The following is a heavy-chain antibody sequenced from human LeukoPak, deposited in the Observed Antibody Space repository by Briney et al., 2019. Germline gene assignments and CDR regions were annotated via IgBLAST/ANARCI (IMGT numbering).Heavy chain of an antibody. V-gene: IGHV3-30*02. CDR3: ARQVVGATFQFYFDY. CDR1: GFIFSSYA. CDR2: IRYDGSNK. D-gene: IGHD1-26*01. Sequence: GGSLRLSCAASGFIFSSYAMSWVRQAPGKGLEWVAFIRYDGSNKYYADSVKGRFTISRDNSKNTLYLQMNSLRAEDTAVDYCARQVVGATFQFYFDYWGQGTLVTVSS. J-gene: IGHJ4*02.